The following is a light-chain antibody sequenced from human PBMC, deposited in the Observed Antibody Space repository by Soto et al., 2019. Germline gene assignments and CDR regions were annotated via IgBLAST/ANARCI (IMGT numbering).Light chain of an antibody. V-gene: IGKV3-20*01. CDR1: QSVSSSY. J-gene: IGKJ4*01. CDR3: QQYGSSPIT. CDR2: CAS. Sequence: EIVLTQSPGTLSLSPGERATLSCRASQSVSSSYLAWYQQKPGQAPRLLIYCASSRSTGIPDRFSGSGSVTDFTLTISRLEPEDFAVYYCQQYGSSPITFGGGTKVEIK.